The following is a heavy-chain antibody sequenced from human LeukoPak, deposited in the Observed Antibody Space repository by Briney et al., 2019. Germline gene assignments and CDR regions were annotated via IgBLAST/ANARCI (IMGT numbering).Heavy chain of an antibody. CDR2: ISDNSYYI. V-gene: IGHV3-21*01. J-gene: IGHJ4*02. Sequence: GGSLRLSCAASGFTFNTYSMNWVRQAPGKGLEWVSSISDNSYYIYYSDSVEGRFTISRDNAKNSLYLQMNSLRVEDTAVYYCANHFACGSTSCPPFDSWGQGTLVTVSS. CDR3: ANHFACGSTSCPPFDS. D-gene: IGHD2-2*01. CDR1: GFTFNTYS.